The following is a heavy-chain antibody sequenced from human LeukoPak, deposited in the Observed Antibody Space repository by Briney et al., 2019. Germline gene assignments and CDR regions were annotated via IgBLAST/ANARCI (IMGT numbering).Heavy chain of an antibody. CDR2: IWYDGSNK. CDR3: ARDELPMDTAMALDY. V-gene: IGHV3-33*01. CDR1: GFTFSSYG. D-gene: IGHD5-18*01. J-gene: IGHJ4*02. Sequence: PGRSLRLSCAASGFTFSSYGMHWVRQAPGKGLEWVAVIWYDGSNKYYADSVKGRFTISRDNSKNTLYLQMNSLRAEDTAVYYCARDELPMDTAMALDYWGQGTLVTVSS.